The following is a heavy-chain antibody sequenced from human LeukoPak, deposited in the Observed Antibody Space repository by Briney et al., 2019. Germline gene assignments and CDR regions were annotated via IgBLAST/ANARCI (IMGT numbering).Heavy chain of an antibody. V-gene: IGHV3-21*01. D-gene: IGHD4-23*01. CDR1: GFTFSSYS. J-gene: IGHJ4*02. CDR3: AVLRWQRKTWTAAPFDY. Sequence: PGGSLRLSCAASGFTFSSYSMNWVRQAPGKGLEWVSSISSSSSYIYYADSVKGRFTISRDNAKDSLYLQMNSLRAEDTAVYYCAVLRWQRKTWTAAPFDYWGQGTLVTVSS. CDR2: ISSSSSYI.